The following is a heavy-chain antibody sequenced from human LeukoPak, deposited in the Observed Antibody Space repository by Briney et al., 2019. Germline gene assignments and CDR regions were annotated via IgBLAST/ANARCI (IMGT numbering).Heavy chain of an antibody. V-gene: IGHV3-21*01. CDR2: ISGGTSYI. Sequence: PGGSLRLSCAASGFTFSTYTMNWVRQAPGEGLEWVSSISGGTSYIFYADSVKGRFTISRDNAKNSLYLQMNSLRAEDTAVYYCATESYMDVWGKGTTVTVSS. CDR3: ATESYMDV. CDR1: GFTFSTYT. J-gene: IGHJ6*03.